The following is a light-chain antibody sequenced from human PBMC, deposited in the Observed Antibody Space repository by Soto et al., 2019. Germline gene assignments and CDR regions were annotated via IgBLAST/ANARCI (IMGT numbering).Light chain of an antibody. V-gene: IGLV2-14*01. Sequence: QSALTQPASVSGSPGQSITITYTGTSSDVGGYNYVSWYQQHPGKAPKLMIYEVSNRPSGVSNRFSGSKSGNTASLTIYGLQAEDEADYYCSSYTSSITLVVFGGGTKLTVL. CDR1: SSDVGGYNY. CDR3: SSYTSSITLVV. J-gene: IGLJ2*01. CDR2: EVS.